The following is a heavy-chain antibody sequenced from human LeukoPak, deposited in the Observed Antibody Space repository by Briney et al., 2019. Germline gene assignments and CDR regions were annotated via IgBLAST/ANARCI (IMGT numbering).Heavy chain of an antibody. J-gene: IGHJ4*02. CDR3: ARVVGDYGDGPFDY. V-gene: IGHV1-69*13. CDR2: IIPIFGTA. D-gene: IGHD4-17*01. CDR1: GGTFSSYA. Sequence: GASVKVSCKASGGTFSSYAISWVRQAPGQGLEWMGGIIPIFGTANYAQKFQGRVTITADESTSTAYMELSSLRSEDTAVYYCARVVGDYGDGPFDYWGQGTLVTVSS.